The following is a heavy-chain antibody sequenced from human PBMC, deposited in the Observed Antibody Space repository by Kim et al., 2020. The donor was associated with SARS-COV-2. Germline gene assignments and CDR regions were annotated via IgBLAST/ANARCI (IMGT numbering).Heavy chain of an antibody. CDR3: ARGLQIGIQLWLRY. CDR1: GYTFTSYD. D-gene: IGHD5-18*01. J-gene: IGHJ4*02. CDR2: MNPNSGNT. Sequence: ASVKVSCKASGYTFTSYDINWVRQATGQGLEWMGWMNPNSGNTGYAQKFQGRVTMTRNTSISTAYMELSSLRSEDTAVYYCARGLQIGIQLWLRYWGQGTLVTVSS. V-gene: IGHV1-8*01.